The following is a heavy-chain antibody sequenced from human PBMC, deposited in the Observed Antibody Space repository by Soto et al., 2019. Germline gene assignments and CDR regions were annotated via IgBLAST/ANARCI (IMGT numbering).Heavy chain of an antibody. D-gene: IGHD3-16*01. J-gene: IGHJ4*02. Sequence: QVHLQQSGPGLVKPSETLSLTCGVSGDSISNGHWWSWVRQPPGKGLEWVGEISQAATTNYNRSRKSRLTISLDKSKNQFSVELSSVTAADMAVYYCARVLAGTWGGIYYWGQGILVTVSS. CDR1: GDSISNGHW. V-gene: IGHV4-4*02. CDR2: ISQAATT. CDR3: ARVLAGTWGGIYY.